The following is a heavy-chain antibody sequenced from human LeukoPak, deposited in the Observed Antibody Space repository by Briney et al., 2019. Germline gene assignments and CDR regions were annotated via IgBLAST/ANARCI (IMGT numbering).Heavy chain of an antibody. J-gene: IGHJ4*02. CDR1: GGTFSSCA. D-gene: IGHD3-3*01. CDR3: ARVIGENYDFWSGYYIFDY. Sequence: SVKVSCKASGGTFSSCAISWVRQAPGQGLEWMGRIIPILGIANYAQKFQGRVTITADESTSTAYMELSSLRSEDTAVYYCARVIGENYDFWSGYYIFDYWGQGTLVTGPS. V-gene: IGHV1-69*04. CDR2: IIPILGIA.